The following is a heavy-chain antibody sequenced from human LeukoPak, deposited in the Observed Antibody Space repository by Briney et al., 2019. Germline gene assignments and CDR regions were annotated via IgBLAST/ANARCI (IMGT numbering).Heavy chain of an antibody. CDR2: ISSSSSYI. J-gene: IGHJ6*03. CDR1: GFTFSSYS. Sequence: PGGSLRLSCAASGFTFSSYSMNWVRQAPGKGLEWVSSISSSSSYIYYADSVKGRFTISRDNAKNSLYLQMNSLRAEDTAVYYCARHCSGGSCYSGRNYMDVWGKGTTVTVSS. D-gene: IGHD2-15*01. CDR3: ARHCSGGSCYSGRNYMDV. V-gene: IGHV3-21*01.